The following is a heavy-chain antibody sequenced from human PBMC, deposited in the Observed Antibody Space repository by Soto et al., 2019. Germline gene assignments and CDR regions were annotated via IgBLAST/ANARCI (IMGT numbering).Heavy chain of an antibody. CDR3: ARRHRMVAARSRYYAFDI. J-gene: IGHJ3*02. CDR2: MNPNSGNT. V-gene: IGHV1-8*01. D-gene: IGHD2-15*01. Sequence: ASVKVSCKASGYTFTSYDINWVRQATGQGLEWMGWMNPNSGNTGYAQKFQGRVTMTRNNSISTAYMELSSLRSEDTDVYYCARRHRMVAARSRYYAFDIWGQGTMVTVSS. CDR1: GYTFTSYD.